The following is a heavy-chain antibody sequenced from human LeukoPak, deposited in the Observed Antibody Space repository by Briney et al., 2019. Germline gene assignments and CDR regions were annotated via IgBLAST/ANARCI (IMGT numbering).Heavy chain of an antibody. CDR2: IIGSGCGK. D-gene: IGHD6-19*01. V-gene: IGHV3-23*01. CDR3: AKDSSGWLNKGGVYSY. Sequence: PGGSLRLSCAASGFTFSDYRMSWVCPAPGKGPGWGAAIIGSGCGKYYADSVKGRFTISRDNSKDTVYLQMNNLRVEDTAMFYCAKDSSGWLNKGGVYSYWGQGTLVTVSS. J-gene: IGHJ4*02. CDR1: GFTFSDYR.